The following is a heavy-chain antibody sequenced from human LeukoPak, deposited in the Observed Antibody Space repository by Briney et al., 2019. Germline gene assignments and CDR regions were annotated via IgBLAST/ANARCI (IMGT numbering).Heavy chain of an antibody. J-gene: IGHJ4*02. CDR3: ARIRRVDGQWHFDY. V-gene: IGHV4-59*01. Sequence: PSETLSLTCTVSGGSISSYYWSWIRQPPGKGLEWLGYIYYSGSTSYNPSLQSRVTMSVDTSNNQFSLKVTSATAADTAVYYCARIRRVDGQWHFDYWGQGTLVIVSS. CDR1: GGSISSYY. CDR2: IYYSGST. D-gene: IGHD6-19*01.